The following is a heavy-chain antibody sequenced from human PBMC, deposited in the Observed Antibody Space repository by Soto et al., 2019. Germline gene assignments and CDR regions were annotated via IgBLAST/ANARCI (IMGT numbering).Heavy chain of an antibody. CDR2: IYNDGTT. Sequence: GGSLRLSCAPSVFIGSSHYMTWVRQAPGKGLDWVSIIYNDGTTNYADSVKGRFTISRDISRNTLYLQMNSLRAEDTAVYFCARFDYWGQGTLVTVSS. J-gene: IGHJ4*02. CDR1: VFIGSSHY. V-gene: IGHV3-53*01. CDR3: ARFDY.